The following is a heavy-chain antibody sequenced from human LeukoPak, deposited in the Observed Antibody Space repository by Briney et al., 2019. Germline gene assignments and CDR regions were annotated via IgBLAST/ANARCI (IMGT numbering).Heavy chain of an antibody. J-gene: IGHJ4*02. CDR2: IYHSGST. V-gene: IGHV4-4*02. CDR3: ARVNSGRRFDC. CDR1: GFTVSAND. D-gene: IGHD6-19*01. Sequence: PGGSLRLSCEASGFTVSANDMSWVRQPPGKGLEWIGEIYHSGSTNYNPSLKSRVTASVDKSENQFSLKLTSVTAADTAVYYCARVNSGRRFDCWGQGILVTVSS.